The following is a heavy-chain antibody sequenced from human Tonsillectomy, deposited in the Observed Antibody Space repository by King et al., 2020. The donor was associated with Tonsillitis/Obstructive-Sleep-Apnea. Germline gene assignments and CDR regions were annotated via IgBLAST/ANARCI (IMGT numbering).Heavy chain of an antibody. D-gene: IGHD1-1*01. V-gene: IGHV1-2*06. CDR3: AGQSLERTGPPIEY. CDR2: INPNSGDT. Sequence: VQLVESGAEVKEPGASVKISCKASKYTFTAFYIHWVRQAPGQGLEWMGRINPNSGDTDYVQNFQGRVTMNRDTSISTAYMEVSSLRSDDTAVFFCAGQSLERTGPPIEYWGQGTLVTVSS. CDR1: KYTFTAFY. J-gene: IGHJ4*02.